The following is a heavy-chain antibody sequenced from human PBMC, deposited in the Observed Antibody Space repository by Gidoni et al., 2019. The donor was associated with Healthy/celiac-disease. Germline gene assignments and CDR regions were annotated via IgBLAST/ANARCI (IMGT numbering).Heavy chain of an antibody. J-gene: IGHJ3*02. D-gene: IGHD3-22*01. CDR2: ISGSGGST. Sequence: EVQLVESGGGLVQPGGSLRLWCAAAGFTFSSYAMSWVRKGPGKGLVLVSAISGSGGSTYFAASVKGRFTISRDNSKDTLYLQMNSMRAEDTAVYYCAKYCPYYYDSSGYDAFDIWGQGTMVTVSS. CDR3: AKYCPYYYDSSGYDAFDI. V-gene: IGHV3-23*04. CDR1: GFTFSSYA.